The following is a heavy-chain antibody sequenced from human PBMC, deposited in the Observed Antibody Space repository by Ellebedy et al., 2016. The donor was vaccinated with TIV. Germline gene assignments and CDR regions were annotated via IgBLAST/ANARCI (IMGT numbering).Heavy chain of an antibody. Sequence: GESLKISCAGSGFTFSNYAMTWVRQAPGKGLEWVSVVSASGRATFYANSVKGRFTISRDNSKNTLYLQMNSLRAEDTAIYYCARDPVGVGPAFDVWGQGTMVTVSS. CDR2: VSASGRAT. CDR1: GFTFSNYA. CDR3: ARDPVGVGPAFDV. D-gene: IGHD4-23*01. V-gene: IGHV3-23*01. J-gene: IGHJ3*01.